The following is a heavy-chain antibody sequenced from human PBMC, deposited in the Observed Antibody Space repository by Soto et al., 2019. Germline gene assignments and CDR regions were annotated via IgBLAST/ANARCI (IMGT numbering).Heavy chain of an antibody. D-gene: IGHD4-17*01. V-gene: IGHV1-3*01. J-gene: IGHJ6*02. CDR2: INADNGST. Sequence: GASVKVSCKASGYTFSTYAIHWVRQAPGQRLEWMGWINADNGSTKYSQKFQGRVTITRDTSASTAYMELSSLRSEDTAVYYCARDYGDYRDYYYYGMDVWGQGTTVTVSS. CDR3: ARDYGDYRDYYYYGMDV. CDR1: GYTFSTYA.